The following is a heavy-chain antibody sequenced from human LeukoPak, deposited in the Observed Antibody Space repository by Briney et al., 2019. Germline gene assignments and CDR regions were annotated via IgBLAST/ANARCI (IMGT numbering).Heavy chain of an antibody. V-gene: IGHV4-61*02. Sequence: PSQTLSLTCTVSGASISSGSYYWSWIRQPAGKGLEWIGRIYTSASTNYNPSLKSRVTISVDTAKNQFSLKLSSVTAADTAVYYCATTGLLVARIWGQVTMVTFSS. CDR3: ATTGLLVARI. CDR2: IYTSAST. CDR1: GASISSGSYY. J-gene: IGHJ3*02. D-gene: IGHD1-26*01.